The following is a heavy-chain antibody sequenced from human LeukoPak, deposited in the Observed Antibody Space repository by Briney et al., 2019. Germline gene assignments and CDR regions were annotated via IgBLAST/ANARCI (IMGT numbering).Heavy chain of an antibody. Sequence: PSETLSLTCTVSGGATSSYYWSWIRQPPGTGLEWIGYIHYTGSTNYNPSLKSRVTISVDTSKNQFSLKLSSVTAADTAVYYCARVRDRSGYFYDFDYWGQGTLVTVSS. V-gene: IGHV4-59*01. J-gene: IGHJ4*02. D-gene: IGHD3-22*01. CDR2: IHYTGST. CDR1: GGATSSYY. CDR3: ARVRDRSGYFYDFDY.